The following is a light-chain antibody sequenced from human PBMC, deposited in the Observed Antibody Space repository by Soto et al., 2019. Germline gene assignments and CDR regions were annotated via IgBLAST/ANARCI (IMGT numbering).Light chain of an antibody. V-gene: IGLV1-40*01. CDR1: SSNIGAGYD. Sequence: QSVLTQPPSVSGAPGQRVTISCTGSSSNIGAGYDIHWYQQVPGTAPKPLIYANNNRASGVPDRLSGSKSGTSASLAITGLQAEDEADYYCQSYDTSLSGYVFGPGTKLTVL. J-gene: IGLJ1*01. CDR3: QSYDTSLSGYV. CDR2: ANN.